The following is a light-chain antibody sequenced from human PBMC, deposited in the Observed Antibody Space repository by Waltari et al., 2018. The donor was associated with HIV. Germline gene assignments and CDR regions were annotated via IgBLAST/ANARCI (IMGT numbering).Light chain of an antibody. Sequence: QPVLTQPSSVSASLGSSVNVTCTLSAGYQPNILTWHQPRPGRAPRFLMKVAPSGLFNRGSGLTHRFSASAAGGDRTLTISNLQPEDEADYFCETWDNNVRVFGGGT. CDR2: VAPSGLF. J-gene: IGLJ2*01. CDR3: ETWDNNVRV. CDR1: AGYQPNI. V-gene: IGLV4-60*03.